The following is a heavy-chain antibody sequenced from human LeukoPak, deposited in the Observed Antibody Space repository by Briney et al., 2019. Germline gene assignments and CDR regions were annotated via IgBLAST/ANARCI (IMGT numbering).Heavy chain of an antibody. CDR3: AKDLNLQWTLDY. V-gene: IGHV3-30*18. CDR2: ISYDGSNK. J-gene: IGHJ4*02. D-gene: IGHD4-11*01. CDR1: GFTFSSYG. Sequence: GGSLRLSCAASGFTFSSYGMHWVRQAPGKGLEWVAVISYDGSNKYYADSVKGRFTIPRDNSKNTLYLQMNSLRAEDTAVYYCAKDLNLQWTLDYWGQGTLVTVSS.